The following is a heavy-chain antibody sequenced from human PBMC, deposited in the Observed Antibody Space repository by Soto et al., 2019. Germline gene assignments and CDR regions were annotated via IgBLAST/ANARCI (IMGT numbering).Heavy chain of an antibody. CDR3: ASGHCSSTSCYTNWFDP. CDR1: GTSISSYY. D-gene: IGHD2-2*02. J-gene: IGHJ5*02. V-gene: IGHV4-59*12. Sequence: PSETLSLTCTVSGTSISSYYWSWIRQPPGKGLEWIGYIYHSGSTYYNPSLKSRVTISVDRSKNQFSLKLSSVTAADTAVYYCASGHCSSTSCYTNWFDPWGQGTLVTVSS. CDR2: IYHSGST.